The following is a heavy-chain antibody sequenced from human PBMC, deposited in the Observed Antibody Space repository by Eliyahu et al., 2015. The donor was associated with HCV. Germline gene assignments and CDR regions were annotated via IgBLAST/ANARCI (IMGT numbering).Heavy chain of an antibody. Sequence: QVQLQESGPGLVKPSETLSLTCTVSGGSIXXYYWXWXRPPPGKGLEWIGYIYYXGSTNYNPXLKSRVXISVDTSKNQFSLKLSSVTAADTAVYYCARDGKGSGWDIRNENYYYYGMDVWGQGTTVTVSS. V-gene: IGHV4-59*01. CDR1: GGSIXXYY. D-gene: IGHD6-19*01. CDR3: ARDGKGSGWDIRNENYYYYGMDV. CDR2: IYYXGST. J-gene: IGHJ6*02.